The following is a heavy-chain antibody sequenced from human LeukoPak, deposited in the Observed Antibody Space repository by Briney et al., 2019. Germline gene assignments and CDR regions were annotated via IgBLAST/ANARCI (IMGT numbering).Heavy chain of an antibody. V-gene: IGHV4-59*01. CDR1: GGPISSYY. CDR3: ARSYDSSGYYFDY. CDR2: IYYSGST. J-gene: IGHJ4*02. Sequence: NPSETLSLTCSVSGGPISSYYWSWIRQPPGKGLEWIGNIYYSGSTNYNPSLKSRVTISVDTSKNQFSLKLCPVTAADTAVYYCARSYDSSGYYFDYWGQGTLVTVSS. D-gene: IGHD3-22*01.